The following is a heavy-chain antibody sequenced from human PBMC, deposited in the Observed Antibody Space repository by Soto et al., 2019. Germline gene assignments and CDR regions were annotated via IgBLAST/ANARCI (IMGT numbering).Heavy chain of an antibody. D-gene: IGHD6-19*01. CDR2: IYGGGTT. CDR1: GFAVSSKY. CDR3: VQTTGWPGFDF. V-gene: IGHV3-53*01. Sequence: EVQLVESGGGVIQPGGSLRLSCAASGFAVSSKYMTWVRQAPGKGLEWVSVIYGGGTTYYADSVKGRFTISRDTSKNTLYLQMHSLRAEETAVYYCVQTTGWPGFDFWGQGTLVTVSS. J-gene: IGHJ4*02.